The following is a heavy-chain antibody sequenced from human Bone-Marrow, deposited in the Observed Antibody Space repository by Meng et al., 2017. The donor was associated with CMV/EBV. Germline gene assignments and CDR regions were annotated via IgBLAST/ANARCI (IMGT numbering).Heavy chain of an antibody. CDR2: IYYSGST. CDR3: ARDNMDGYNQMYYLDY. J-gene: IGHJ4*02. CDR1: VVSISSNSYY. V-gene: IGHV4-39*07. Sequence: SETLSLTCTVSVVSISSNSYYWGWIRQPPGKGLECIVSIYYSGSTYYIPSLKSRVTISVDTSKNQFSRKMRSVTAEDTAVYYCARDNMDGYNQMYYLDYWGQGTRVTGSS. D-gene: IGHD5-24*01.